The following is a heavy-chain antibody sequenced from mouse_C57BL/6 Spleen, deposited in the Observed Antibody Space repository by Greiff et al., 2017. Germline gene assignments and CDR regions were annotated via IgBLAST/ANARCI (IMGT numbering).Heavy chain of an antibody. Sequence: EVQLQQSGPVLVKPGASVKMSCKASGYTFTDYYMNWVKQSHGKSLEWIGVINPYNGGTSYNQKFKGKATLTVDKSSSTAYMELNSLKSEDSAVYYCARTHYYGSSPWYFDVWGTGTTVTVSS. D-gene: IGHD1-1*01. J-gene: IGHJ1*03. V-gene: IGHV1-19*01. CDR2: INPYNGGT. CDR3: ARTHYYGSSPWYFDV. CDR1: GYTFTDYY.